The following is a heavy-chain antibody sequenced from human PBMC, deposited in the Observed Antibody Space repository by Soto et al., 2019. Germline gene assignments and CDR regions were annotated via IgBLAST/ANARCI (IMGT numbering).Heavy chain of an antibody. CDR3: AKGAGATAGIIDY. CDR1: GFTFTNSW. J-gene: IGHJ4*02. CDR2: IKKDGSEK. D-gene: IGHD6-13*01. V-gene: IGHV3-7*01. Sequence: VQLVESGGGLVQPGGSVRLSCAASGFTFTNSWMNWVRQAPGKGLEWVANIKKDGSEKYYVDSVKGRFTISRDNPTNSLFLQMNSLRAEDTAVYYCAKGAGATAGIIDYWGQGSLVTVSS.